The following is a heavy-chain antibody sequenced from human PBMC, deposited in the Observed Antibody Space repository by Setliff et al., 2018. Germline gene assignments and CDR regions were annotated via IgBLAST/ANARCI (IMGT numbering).Heavy chain of an antibody. J-gene: IGHJ5*02. D-gene: IGHD1-26*01. CDR1: GDSITSGSDY. CDR3: ARDNTILGATDH. V-gene: IGHV4-61*02. CDR2: LHTSGST. Sequence: LSLTCTVSGDSITSGSDYWSWIRQSTERGLEWLGRLHTSGSTTYNPALNSRVTISVDTSTNQFSLRLTSLTAADTAVYFCARDNTILGATDHWGQGTLVTVSS.